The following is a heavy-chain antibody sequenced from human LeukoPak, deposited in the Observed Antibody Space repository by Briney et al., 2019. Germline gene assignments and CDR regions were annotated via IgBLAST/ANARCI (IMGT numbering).Heavy chain of an antibody. D-gene: IGHD3-3*01. Sequence: SETLSLTCTVSGGSISSSSYYWGWIRQPPGTGLEWIGSIYYSGSTYYNPSLKSRVTISVDTSKNQFSLKLSSVTAADTAVYYCARGGADFWSGYYPRPGYMDVWGKGATVTVSS. V-gene: IGHV4-39*07. CDR1: GGSISSSSYY. CDR2: IYYSGST. CDR3: ARGGADFWSGYYPRPGYMDV. J-gene: IGHJ6*03.